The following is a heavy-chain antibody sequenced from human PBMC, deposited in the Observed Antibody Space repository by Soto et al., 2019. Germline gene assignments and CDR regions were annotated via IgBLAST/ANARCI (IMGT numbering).Heavy chain of an antibody. CDR1: GGSISSYY. V-gene: IGHV4-59*01. CDR2: IYYSGST. CDR3: ARSYYDFWSGPLRADYYYYYMDV. Sequence: PSETLSLTCTVSGGSISSYYWSWIRQPPGKGLEWIGYIYYSGSTNYNPSLKSRVTISVDTSKNQFSLKLSSVTAADTAVYYCARSYYDFWSGPLRADYYYYYMDVWGKGTTLTVSS. J-gene: IGHJ6*03. D-gene: IGHD3-3*01.